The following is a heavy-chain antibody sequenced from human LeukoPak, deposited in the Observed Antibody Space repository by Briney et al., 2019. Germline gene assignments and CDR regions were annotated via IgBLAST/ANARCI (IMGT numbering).Heavy chain of an antibody. J-gene: IGHJ4*02. D-gene: IGHD4-23*01. V-gene: IGHV4-38-2*02. CDR1: GYSISSGFY. Sequence: SETLSLTCSVSGYSISSGFYWGWIRQSPGKGLEWIGSVYESGRTYYNPSLKSLVTISVDTSKNQFSLKLSSVTAADTAVYNCARSRGNTVVTRSFDYWGQGTLVTVSS. CDR2: VYESGRT. CDR3: ARSRGNTVVTRSFDY.